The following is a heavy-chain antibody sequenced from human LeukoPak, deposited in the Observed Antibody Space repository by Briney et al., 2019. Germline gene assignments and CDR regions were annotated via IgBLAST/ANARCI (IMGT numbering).Heavy chain of an antibody. CDR3: ARVPHGETIFGVVLYWFDP. V-gene: IGHV4-38-2*02. Sequence: SETLSLTCTVSSYSISRGYYWGWIRQPPGKGLEWIGSIYHSGATYYNPSLKSRLTISVDTSKSQFSLKLSSVTTADTAVYYCARVPHGETIFGVVLYWFDPWGQGTLVTVFS. CDR1: SYSISRGYY. CDR2: IYHSGAT. J-gene: IGHJ5*02. D-gene: IGHD3-3*01.